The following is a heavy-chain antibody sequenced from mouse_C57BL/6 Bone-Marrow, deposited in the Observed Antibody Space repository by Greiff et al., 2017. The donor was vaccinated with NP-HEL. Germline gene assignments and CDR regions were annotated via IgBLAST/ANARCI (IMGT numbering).Heavy chain of an antibody. CDR3: ARGDSSKVYYYAMDY. CDR1: GYTFTSYW. D-gene: IGHD3-2*02. V-gene: IGHV1-64*01. CDR2: IHPNSGST. J-gene: IGHJ4*01. Sequence: VQLQQSGAELVKPGASVKLSCKASGYTFTSYWMHWVKQRPGQGLEWIGMIHPNSGSTNYNEKFKSKATLTVDKSSSTAYMQLSSLTSEDSAVYYCARGDSSKVYYYAMDYWGQGTSVTVSS.